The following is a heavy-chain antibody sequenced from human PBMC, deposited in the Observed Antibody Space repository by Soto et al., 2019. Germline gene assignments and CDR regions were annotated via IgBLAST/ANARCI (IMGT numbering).Heavy chain of an antibody. D-gene: IGHD3-22*01. V-gene: IGHV1-18*01. Sequence: ASVKVSCKASGYTFTSYGISWVRQAPGQGLEWMGWISAYNGNTNYAQKLQGRVTMTTDTSTSTAYMELRSLRSDDTAVYYCAREVYYYDSSGPRVLWFFDYWGQGTLVTVSS. CDR1: GYTFTSYG. CDR2: ISAYNGNT. J-gene: IGHJ4*02. CDR3: AREVYYYDSSGPRVLWFFDY.